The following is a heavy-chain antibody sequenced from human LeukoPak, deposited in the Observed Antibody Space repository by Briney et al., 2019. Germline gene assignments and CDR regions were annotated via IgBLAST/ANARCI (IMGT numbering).Heavy chain of an antibody. D-gene: IGHD4-11*01. CDR1: GFMFTHHG. J-gene: IGHJ5*01. CDR3: AKDIQRGFDYTNSLDS. Sequence: PGGSLRLSSAASGFMFTHHGMHWVRRAAGKGLEWVAVKGRFAISRDDSNDMVYLQLNGLRADDTAVYYCAKDIQRGFDYTNSLDSWGHGTLVIVSS. V-gene: IGHV3-30*02.